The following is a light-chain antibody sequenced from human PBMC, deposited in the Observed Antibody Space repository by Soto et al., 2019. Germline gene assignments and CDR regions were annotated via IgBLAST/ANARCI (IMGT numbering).Light chain of an antibody. CDR3: QQYNSWLWT. V-gene: IGKV3-15*01. Sequence: EIVLTQSPGTLSSSPGERATLSCRASQSVSSNLAWYQQKPGQAPRLLIYGASTRATGIPARFSGSGSGTEFTLTISSLQSEDSAVYYCQQYNSWLWTFGQGTKVDIK. J-gene: IGKJ1*01. CDR1: QSVSSN. CDR2: GAS.